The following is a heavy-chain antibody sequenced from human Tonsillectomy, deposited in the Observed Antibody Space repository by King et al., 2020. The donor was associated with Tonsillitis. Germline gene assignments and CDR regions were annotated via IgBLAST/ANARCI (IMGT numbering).Heavy chain of an antibody. J-gene: IGHJ6*02. CDR3: TSLSDV. Sequence: VQLVESGGGLVQPGGSLKLSCAASGFTFSGSAMHWFRQASGKGLEWGGRIRSKANSYATAYAASVKGRFTISRDDSKNTAYLQMNSLKTEDTAVYYCTSLSDVWGQGTTVTVSS. D-gene: IGHD2/OR15-2a*01. V-gene: IGHV3-73*02. CDR2: IRSKANSYAT. CDR1: GFTFSGSA.